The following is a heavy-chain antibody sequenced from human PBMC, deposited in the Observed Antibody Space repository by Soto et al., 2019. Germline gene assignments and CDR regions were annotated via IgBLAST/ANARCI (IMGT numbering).Heavy chain of an antibody. Sequence: PGESLKISCKGSGYSFTSYWIGWVRQMTGKGREWMGIIQPGVSDTRYRPSFQGQATISADKSISTAYLQWISLKASDTAMYYCARTTAYGDYSYDYWGQGTLVTVSS. CDR1: GYSFTSYW. D-gene: IGHD4-17*01. V-gene: IGHV5-51*01. CDR2: IQPGVSDT. CDR3: ARTTAYGDYSYDY. J-gene: IGHJ4*02.